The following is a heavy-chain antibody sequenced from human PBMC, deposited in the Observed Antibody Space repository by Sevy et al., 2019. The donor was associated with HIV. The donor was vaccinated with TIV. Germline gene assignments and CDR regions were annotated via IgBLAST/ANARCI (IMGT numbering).Heavy chain of an antibody. D-gene: IGHD3-3*01. CDR1: GGSFSGYY. J-gene: IGHJ5*02. V-gene: IGHV4-34*01. CDR3: ARGTYYDFWSGYSYNWFDP. CDR2: INHSGST. Sequence: SETLSLTCAVYGGSFSGYYWSWIRQPPGKGLEWIGEINHSGSTNYNPTLKSRVTISVDTSKNQFSLKLSSVTAADTAVYYCARGTYYDFWSGYSYNWFDPWGQGTLVTVSS.